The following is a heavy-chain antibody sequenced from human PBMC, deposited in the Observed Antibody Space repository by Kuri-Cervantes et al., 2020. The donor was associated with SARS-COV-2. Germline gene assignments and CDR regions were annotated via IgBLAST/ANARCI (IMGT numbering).Heavy chain of an antibody. CDR2: ISSSSSTI. D-gene: IGHD4-11*01. Sequence: GESLKISCAASGFTFSSYGMHWVRQAPGKGLEWVSYISSSSSTIYYADSVKGRFTISRDNAKNSLYLQMNSLRDEDTAVYYCARDKPVTTVADLYYYGMDVWGQGTTVTVSS. J-gene: IGHJ6*02. CDR1: GFTFSSYG. V-gene: IGHV3-48*02. CDR3: ARDKPVTTVADLYYYGMDV.